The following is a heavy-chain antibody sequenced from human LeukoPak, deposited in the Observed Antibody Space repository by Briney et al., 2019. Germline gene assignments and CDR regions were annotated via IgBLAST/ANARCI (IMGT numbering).Heavy chain of an antibody. CDR3: AREVVVAAGTVDY. D-gene: IGHD6-13*01. Sequence: PSETLSLTCAVSGDSISNFYWSWIRQPPGKGLEWIGYIYYSGGTNYNPSLKSRVTISVDTSKNQFSLKLSSVTAADTAVYYCAREVVVAAGTVDYWGQGTLVIVSS. CDR1: GDSISNFY. V-gene: IGHV4-59*01. J-gene: IGHJ4*02. CDR2: IYYSGGT.